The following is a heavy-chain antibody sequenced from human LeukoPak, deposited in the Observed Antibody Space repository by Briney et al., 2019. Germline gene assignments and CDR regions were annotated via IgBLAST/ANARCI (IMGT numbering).Heavy chain of an antibody. D-gene: IGHD6-13*01. J-gene: IGHJ6*03. CDR2: IYYSGTT. Sequence: PSETLSLTCTVSGGSISSRTYYWGWIRQPPGKGLEWIGTIYYSGTTYYNPSLKSRVTISLDTSKNQFSLRLSSVTAADTALYYCARVYTGSSWDYYYYMDVWGKGTTVTVSS. V-gene: IGHV4-39*07. CDR1: GGSISSRTYY. CDR3: ARVYTGSSWDYYYYMDV.